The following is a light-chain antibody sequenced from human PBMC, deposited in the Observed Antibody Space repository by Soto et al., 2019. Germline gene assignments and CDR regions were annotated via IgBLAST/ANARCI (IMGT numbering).Light chain of an antibody. CDR2: AAS. CDR1: EGIRND. V-gene: IGKV1-17*01. Sequence: DIQMTQSPSSLSASVGDRVTITCRASEGIRNDLGWFQQNPGKAPNRLIYAASSLQSGVPSRFSGSGSGTEFTLKVSSLQPEEFAAYYCLQQSSYPPLTFGGRTRVEIK. J-gene: IGKJ4*01. CDR3: LQQSSYPPLT.